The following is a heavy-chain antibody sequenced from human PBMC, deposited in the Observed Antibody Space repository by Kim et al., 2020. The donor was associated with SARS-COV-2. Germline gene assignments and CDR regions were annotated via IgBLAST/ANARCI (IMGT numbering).Heavy chain of an antibody. D-gene: IGHD5-18*01. Sequence: YEQKFQGRVTMTENTSTDTAYMELSSLRSEDTAVYYCATGPAMVTSGWFDPWGQGTLVTVSS. CDR3: ATGPAMVTSGWFDP. V-gene: IGHV1-24*01. J-gene: IGHJ5*02.